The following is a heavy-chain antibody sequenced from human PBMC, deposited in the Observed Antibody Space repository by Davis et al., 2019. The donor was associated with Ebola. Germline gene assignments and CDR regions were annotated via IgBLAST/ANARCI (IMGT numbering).Heavy chain of an antibody. CDR1: GYSFTSYA. J-gene: IGHJ4*02. Sequence: AASVKVSCKASGYSFTSYAMNWVRQAPGQGLKWMGWINTNTGNPTYAQGFTGRSVFSLDTSVSTAYLQISSLKAEDTAVYYCARDFSWAFDYWGQGTLVTVSS. D-gene: IGHD6-13*01. CDR2: INTNTGNP. V-gene: IGHV7-4-1*02. CDR3: ARDFSWAFDY.